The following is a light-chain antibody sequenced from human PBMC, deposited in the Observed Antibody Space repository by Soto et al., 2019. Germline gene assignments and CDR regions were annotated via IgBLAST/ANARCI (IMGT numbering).Light chain of an antibody. CDR2: DAS. Sequence: DIQMTQSPSSLSASVGDRVTITCQASQDITNYLHWFQQKPGKARKLLIYDASNLETGVPSRFSGSGSGTDFTFTISSLQPEDIATYYCQQYDNLPLTFGGGTKVEIK. V-gene: IGKV1-33*01. CDR3: QQYDNLPLT. CDR1: QDITNY. J-gene: IGKJ4*01.